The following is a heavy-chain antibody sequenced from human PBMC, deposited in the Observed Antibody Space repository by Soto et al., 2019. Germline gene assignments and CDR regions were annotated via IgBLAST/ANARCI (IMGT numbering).Heavy chain of an antibody. Sequence: GGSLRLSCTASGCTFSRYAMHWVRQAPGKGLEYVSAINSNGGNTYYADSVKGRFTISRDNSKNTLYLQMGSLRAEDMAVYYCARIFYDNDGYYYDYWGQGALVTVSS. CDR3: ARIFYDNDGYYYDY. V-gene: IGHV3-64*02. CDR2: INSNGGNT. CDR1: GCTFSRYA. D-gene: IGHD3-22*01. J-gene: IGHJ4*02.